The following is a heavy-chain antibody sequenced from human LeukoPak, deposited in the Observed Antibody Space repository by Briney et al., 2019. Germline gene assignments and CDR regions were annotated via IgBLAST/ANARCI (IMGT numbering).Heavy chain of an antibody. V-gene: IGHV3-30*18. CDR1: GFTFRAYA. J-gene: IGHJ3*01. CDR3: VKDLRRARGALDV. CDR2: ISNDGNKK. Sequence: GNSLRLSCTASGFTFRAYAMHWVRQAPGKGLEWVALISNDGNKKYYADSVKGRFTISRDNSKSSLDLQVNSLRVEDTAVYYCVKDLRRARGALDVWGQGTTVTVFS.